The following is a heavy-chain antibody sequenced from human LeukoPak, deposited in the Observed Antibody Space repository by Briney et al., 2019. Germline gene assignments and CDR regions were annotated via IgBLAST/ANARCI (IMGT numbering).Heavy chain of an antibody. Sequence: GGSLRLSCAASGFTFSSYSMNWVRQAPGKGLEWVSSISSSGSYINYADSVKGRFTISRDNAKNSLYLQMNSLRAEDTAVYYCAELGITMIGGVWGKGTTVTISS. D-gene: IGHD3-10*02. CDR1: GFTFSSYS. CDR2: ISSSGSYI. J-gene: IGHJ6*04. CDR3: AELGITMIGGV. V-gene: IGHV3-21*01.